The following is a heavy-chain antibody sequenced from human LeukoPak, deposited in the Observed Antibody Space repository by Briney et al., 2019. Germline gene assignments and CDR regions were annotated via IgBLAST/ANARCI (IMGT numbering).Heavy chain of an antibody. J-gene: IGHJ4*02. Sequence: ASVKVSCKASGYTFTSYDINWVRQATGQGLEWMGWINPNSGGTNYAQKFQGRVTMTRDTSISTAYMELSRLRSDDTAVYYCARDSIAAADHWGQGTLVTVSS. CDR1: GYTFTSYD. D-gene: IGHD6-13*01. V-gene: IGHV1-2*02. CDR2: INPNSGGT. CDR3: ARDSIAAADH.